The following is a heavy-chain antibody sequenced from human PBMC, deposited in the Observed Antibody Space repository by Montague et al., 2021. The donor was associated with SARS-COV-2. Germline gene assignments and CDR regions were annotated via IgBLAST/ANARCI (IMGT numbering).Heavy chain of an antibody. J-gene: IGHJ5*02. CDR2: ISSSSSYI. D-gene: IGHD6-13*01. V-gene: IGHV3-21*01. CDR1: GFTFSSDS. CDR3: ARDDSSSWYINWFDP. Sequence: SLRLSCAASGFTFSSDSMNWVRQAPGKGLEWVSSISSSSSYIYYADSVTGRFTISRDNAKNSLYLQMNSLRAEDTAVYYCARDDSSSWYINWFDPWGQGTLVTVSS.